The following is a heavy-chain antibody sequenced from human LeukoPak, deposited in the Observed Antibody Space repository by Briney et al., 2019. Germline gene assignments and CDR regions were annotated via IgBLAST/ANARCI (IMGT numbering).Heavy chain of an antibody. V-gene: IGHV3-23*01. J-gene: IGHJ4*02. CDR1: GFTFSIYA. CDR3: AKDRPNYYGSNGHYYRRDGDY. Sequence: GGSLRLSCAASGFTFSIYAMSWVRQAPGKGLQWVSSITSSGDGTYYADSVKGRFTISRDNSVNMLYLQMNSLRVEDTAVYFCAKDRPNYYGSNGHYYRRDGDYWGQGTLVTVSS. CDR2: ITSSGDGT. D-gene: IGHD3-22*01.